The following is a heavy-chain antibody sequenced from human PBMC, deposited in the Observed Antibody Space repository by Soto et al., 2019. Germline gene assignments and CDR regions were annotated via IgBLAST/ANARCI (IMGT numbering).Heavy chain of an antibody. Sequence: EVQLVESGGGSVQPGGSLKLSCAASGFIFSDSAMHWVRQASGKGLEWVGRIRGNGHGYPSAYADSVEGRFTISRAATHTXAYLQMKNVRTEDTAVFYGTRTDYGDYASAGRFAPWGQGTLVTVSS. CDR3: TRTDYGDYASAGRFAP. J-gene: IGHJ5*02. V-gene: IGHV3-73*02. D-gene: IGHD4-17*01. CDR2: IRGNGHGYPS. CDR1: GFIFSDSA.